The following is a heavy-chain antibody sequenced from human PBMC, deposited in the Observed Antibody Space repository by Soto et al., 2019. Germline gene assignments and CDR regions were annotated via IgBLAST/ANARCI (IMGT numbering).Heavy chain of an antibody. CDR2: IGGSGGDT. J-gene: IGHJ4*02. D-gene: IGHD3-3*01. Sequence: EVQLLASGGGLAQPGGSLRLSCAASGFPFSSYAMSWVRQAPGKGLEWVSGIGGSGGDTYYADSVKGRFTVSRDNAENTLYLQLNSLRVEATATYYWARRTWSGRADYWGQGIVVTVSS. CDR3: ARRTWSGRADY. CDR1: GFPFSSYA. V-gene: IGHV3-23*01.